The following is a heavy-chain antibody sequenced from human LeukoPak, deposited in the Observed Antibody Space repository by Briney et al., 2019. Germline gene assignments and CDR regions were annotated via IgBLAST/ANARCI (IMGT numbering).Heavy chain of an antibody. CDR2: ISWNSGSI. Sequence: GGSLRLSCAASGFTFDDYAMHWVRQAPGKGLEWVSGISWNSGSIGYADSVKGRFTISRDNAKNSLYLQMNSLRAEDMALYYCAKGTRDTAMVTSLDYWGQRTLVTVSS. CDR1: GFTFDDYA. J-gene: IGHJ4*02. CDR3: AKGTRDTAMVTSLDY. V-gene: IGHV3-9*03. D-gene: IGHD5-18*01.